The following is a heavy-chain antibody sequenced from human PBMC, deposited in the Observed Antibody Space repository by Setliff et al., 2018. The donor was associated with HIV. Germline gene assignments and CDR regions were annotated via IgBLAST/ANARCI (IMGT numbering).Heavy chain of an antibody. J-gene: IGHJ3*02. V-gene: IGHV4-59*01. CDR3: GRVGFGELFGAFDI. CDR1: GGSMSSYY. Sequence: SETLSLTCTVSGGSMSSYYWSWIRQPPGKGLEWVGYIYYSGSTNYNPSLKSRVSISVDTSKNQFSLKLSSVTAADTAVYYCGRVGFGELFGAFDIWGQGIMVTVSS. CDR2: IYYSGST. D-gene: IGHD3-10*01.